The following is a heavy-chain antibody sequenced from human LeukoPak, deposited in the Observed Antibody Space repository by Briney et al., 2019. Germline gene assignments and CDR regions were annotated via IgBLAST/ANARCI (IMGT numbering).Heavy chain of an antibody. V-gene: IGHV3-23*01. J-gene: IGHJ5*01. Sequence: GGSLRLSCAASGFTFSSYSMSWVRQAPGKGLEWVASMCGTAGCTFYPDSVKGRFTISRDNSKNVLYLRMNSLTAEDTAIYYCAKDRPNFHENSGHYYRRDGDSWGQGTLVTVSS. CDR1: GFTFSSYS. CDR2: MCGTAGCT. CDR3: AKDRPNFHENSGHYYRRDGDS. D-gene: IGHD3-22*01.